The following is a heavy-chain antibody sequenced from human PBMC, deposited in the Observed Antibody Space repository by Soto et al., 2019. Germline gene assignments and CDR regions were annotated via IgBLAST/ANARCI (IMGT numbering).Heavy chain of an antibody. Sequence: GGSMRLSCAASGFTFSSYGMHWVRQAPGKGLEWVAVISYDGSNKYYADSVKGRFTISRDNSKNTLYLQMNSLRAEDTAVYYCAKEAYGDYSYWYFDLWGRGTLVTVSS. J-gene: IGHJ2*01. D-gene: IGHD4-17*01. CDR2: ISYDGSNK. V-gene: IGHV3-30*18. CDR3: AKEAYGDYSYWYFDL. CDR1: GFTFSSYG.